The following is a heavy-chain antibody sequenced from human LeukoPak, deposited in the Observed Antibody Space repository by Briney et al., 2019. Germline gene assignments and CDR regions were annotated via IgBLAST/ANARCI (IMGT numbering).Heavy chain of an antibody. V-gene: IGHV4-39*07. CDR2: IYYSGGT. Sequence: PSETLSLTCTVSGGSISSSSSYWGWIRQPPGKGLEWIGSIYYSGGTNYNPSLKSRVTMSVDTSKNQFSLRLSSVTAADTAVYYCARTQNTHGIVVVVAAPFDYWGQGTLVTVSS. J-gene: IGHJ4*02. CDR3: ARTQNTHGIVVVVAAPFDY. CDR1: GGSISSSSSY. D-gene: IGHD2-15*01.